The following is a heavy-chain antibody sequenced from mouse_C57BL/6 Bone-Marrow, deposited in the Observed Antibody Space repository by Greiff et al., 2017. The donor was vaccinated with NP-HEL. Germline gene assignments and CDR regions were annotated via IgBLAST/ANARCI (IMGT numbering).Heavy chain of an antibody. Sequence: QVQLQHSGAELVKPGASVKLSCKASGYTFTSYWMHWVKQRPGQGLEWIGMIHPNSGNTYYNEKFTGKATLTADKSSSTAYMELRSLTSEDSAVYFCANALYGSSYDFDYWGQGTTLTVCS. V-gene: IGHV1-64*01. CDR1: GYTFTSYW. CDR2: IHPNSGNT. CDR3: ANALYGSSYDFDY. J-gene: IGHJ2*01. D-gene: IGHD1-1*01.